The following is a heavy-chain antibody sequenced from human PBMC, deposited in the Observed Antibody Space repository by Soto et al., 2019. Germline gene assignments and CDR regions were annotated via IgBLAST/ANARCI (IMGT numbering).Heavy chain of an antibody. CDR2: MNPNSGNT. Sequence: GASVKVSCKASGYTFTSYDINWVRQATGQGLEWMGWMNPNSGNTGYAQKFQGRVTMTRNTSISTAYMELISLRSEDTAMYYCARGWYYYDSSGYAFDYWGQGTQVTVSS. V-gene: IGHV1-8*01. J-gene: IGHJ4*02. CDR1: GYTFTSYD. CDR3: ARGWYYYDSSGYAFDY. D-gene: IGHD3-22*01.